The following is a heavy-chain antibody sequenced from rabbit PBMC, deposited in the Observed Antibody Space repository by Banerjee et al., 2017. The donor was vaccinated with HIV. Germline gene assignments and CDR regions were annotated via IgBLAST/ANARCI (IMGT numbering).Heavy chain of an antibody. CDR3: ARDYDDGGDWAFYL. D-gene: IGHD2-1*01. V-gene: IGHV1S45*01. J-gene: IGHJ3*01. CDR2: IVAGSSGTT. Sequence: QEQLVESGGGLVQPEGSLTLTCKASGFTLSSSDYMCWVRQAPGKGLEWIGCIVAGSSGTTYYASWAKGRFTISKTSSTTVTLQMTSLTAADTATYFCARDYDDGGDWAFYLWGQGTLVTVS. CDR1: GFTLSSSDY.